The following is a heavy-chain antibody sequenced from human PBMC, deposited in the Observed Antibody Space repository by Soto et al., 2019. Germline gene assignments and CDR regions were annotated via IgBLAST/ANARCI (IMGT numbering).Heavy chain of an antibody. V-gene: IGHV3-21*01. J-gene: IGHJ6*02. CDR3: ARVAVTSPYYYYGMDV. CDR2: ISSSSSYI. Sequence: EVQLVESGGGLVKPGGSLRLSYAASGFTFSSYSMNWVRQAPGKGLEWVSSISSSSSYIYYADSVKGRFTISRDNAKNSLYLQMNSLRAEDTAVYYCARVAVTSPYYYYGMDVWGQGTTVTVSS. CDR1: GFTFSSYS. D-gene: IGHD4-4*01.